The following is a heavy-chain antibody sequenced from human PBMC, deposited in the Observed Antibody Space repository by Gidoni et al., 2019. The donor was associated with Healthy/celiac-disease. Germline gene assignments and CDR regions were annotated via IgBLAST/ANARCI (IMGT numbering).Heavy chain of an antibody. V-gene: IGHV3-23*01. J-gene: IGHJ5*02. CDR1: GFTFSSYA. CDR3: AKDLAHFDP. CDR2: ISGSGGST. Sequence: EVQLLKSGGGLVQPGGSLRLSCAAPGFTFSSYAMSWVRQAPGKGLGWVTAISGSGGSTDYADSVKGRFTIARDNSKNTLYLQMNSRRAEDTAVYYCAKDLAHFDPWGQGTLVTVSS.